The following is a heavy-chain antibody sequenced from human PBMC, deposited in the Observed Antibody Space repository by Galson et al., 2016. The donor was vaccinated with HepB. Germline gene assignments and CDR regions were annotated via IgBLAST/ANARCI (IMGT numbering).Heavy chain of an antibody. V-gene: IGHV3-53*01. CDR1: GFSVSSNF. Sequence: SLRLSCASSGFSVSSNFMSWVRQAPGKGLETVSFIYGGDRTYYAASVEGRFTISRDNSKNILFLQMNSLRAEDTAVYYCARGNYYDSTLYYGPGAFDIWGHGTVVTVSS. D-gene: IGHD3-22*01. CDR2: IYGGDRT. J-gene: IGHJ3*02. CDR3: ARGNYYDSTLYYGPGAFDI.